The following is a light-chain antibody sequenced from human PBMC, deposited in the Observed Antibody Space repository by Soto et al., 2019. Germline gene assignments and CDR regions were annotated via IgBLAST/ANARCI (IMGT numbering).Light chain of an antibody. CDR3: SSYAGTNTDVI. CDR2: EVN. CDR1: SSDVGGYVY. Sequence: QSALTQPPSASGSPVQSVTISCTGTSSDVGGYVYVSWYQQYPGKAPKLMIYEVNKRPSGVPDRFSGSKSGNTASLTVSGLQAEDEADYYCSSYAGTNTDVIFGGGTKLTVL. V-gene: IGLV2-8*01. J-gene: IGLJ2*01.